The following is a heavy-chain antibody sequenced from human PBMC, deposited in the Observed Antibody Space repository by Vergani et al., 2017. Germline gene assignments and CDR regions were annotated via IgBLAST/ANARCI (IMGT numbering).Heavy chain of an antibody. CDR2: IYTSGST. D-gene: IGHD6-19*01. CDR1: GTSVSSGTHH. J-gene: IGHJ3*01. CDR3: AGDTAVADEVFDL. Sequence: QVQLQESGPGLVRPSETLALTCSVSGTSVSSGTHHWNWIRQPADKTVEWIGRIYTSGSTDYNPTLRSRINLSLVRSTNHVSLKVSSVTAADTAVNFCAGDTAVADEVFDLWGQGTLVGVSA. V-gene: IGHV4-61*02.